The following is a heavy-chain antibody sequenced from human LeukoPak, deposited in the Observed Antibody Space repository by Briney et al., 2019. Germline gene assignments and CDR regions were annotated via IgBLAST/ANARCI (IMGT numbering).Heavy chain of an antibody. D-gene: IGHD3-10*01. Sequence: PSETLSLTCTVSGVSISSSNYYWGWIRQPPGKGLEWIGNIYSSGSTYFNSSLKSRVTISIDTSKNQVSLKMSSVTAADTAVYYCARRGGVRYYYGPGALHNWFDPWGQGTLVTVSS. V-gene: IGHV4-39*01. J-gene: IGHJ5*02. CDR2: IYSSGST. CDR3: ARRGGVRYYYGPGALHNWFDP. CDR1: GVSISSSNYY.